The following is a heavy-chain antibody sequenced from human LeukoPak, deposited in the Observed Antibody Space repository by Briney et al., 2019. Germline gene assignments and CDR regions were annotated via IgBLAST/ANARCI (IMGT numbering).Heavy chain of an antibody. V-gene: IGHV4-61*02. CDR3: ARGTLGDFWSGKSLSWFDP. Sequence: SQTLSLTCTVSGGSLSSGSYYWSWVRQPAGEALEWLGRIYTSGSTNYNPSLKSRVTISVDTSKNQFSLKLSSVTAADTAVYYCARGTLGDFWSGKSLSWFDPWGQGTLVTVSS. J-gene: IGHJ5*02. CDR2: IYTSGST. CDR1: GGSLSSGSYY. D-gene: IGHD3-3*01.